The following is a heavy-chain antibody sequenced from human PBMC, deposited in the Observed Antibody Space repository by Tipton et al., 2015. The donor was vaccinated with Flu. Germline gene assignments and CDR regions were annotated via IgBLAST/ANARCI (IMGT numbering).Heavy chain of an antibody. CDR1: GDPIRGPYY. J-gene: IGHJ5*02. CDR2: IFHTGTM. CDR3: ARRDFSNYVSEPKNWFDP. D-gene: IGHD4-11*01. V-gene: IGHV4-38-2*01. Sequence: LRLSCAVSGDPIRGPYYWGWVRQPPGKGLEWIGNIFHTGTMYYNPSLRSRLTLSVDRSKNQFSLKLTSVTAADTAVYFCARRDFSNYVSEPKNWFDPWGPGVLVSVSS.